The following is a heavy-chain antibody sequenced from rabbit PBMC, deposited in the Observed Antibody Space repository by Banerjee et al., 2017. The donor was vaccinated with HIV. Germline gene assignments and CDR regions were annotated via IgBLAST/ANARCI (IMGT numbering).Heavy chain of an antibody. V-gene: IGHV1S45*01. J-gene: IGHJ4*01. CDR2: IYAGSSGSP. CDR3: ARDWVGVIGWNFTL. CDR1: GIDFSSYYH. D-gene: IGHD1-1*01. Sequence: QQQLVESGGGLVQPEGSLTLTCTASGIDFSSYYHMCWVRQAPGKGLEWIACIYAGSSGSPSSGSWAKGRFPIPKAPWTPWTLQMTSLTAADPAIYFCARDWVGVIGWNFTLWGPGPWSPS.